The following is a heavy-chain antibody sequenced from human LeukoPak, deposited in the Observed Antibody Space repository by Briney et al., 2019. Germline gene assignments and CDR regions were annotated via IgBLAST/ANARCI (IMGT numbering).Heavy chain of an antibody. J-gene: IGHJ4*02. CDR3: ARGNYYDSSTSFDY. V-gene: IGHV4-34*01. D-gene: IGHD3-22*01. CDR1: GGSFSGYY. CDR2: INHSGST. Sequence: SETLSLTCAVYGGSFSGYYWSWIRQPPGKGLEWIGEINHSGSTNYNPSLKSRVTISVDTSKNQFSLKLSSVTAADTAVYYCARGNYYDSSTSFDYWGQGTLVTVSS.